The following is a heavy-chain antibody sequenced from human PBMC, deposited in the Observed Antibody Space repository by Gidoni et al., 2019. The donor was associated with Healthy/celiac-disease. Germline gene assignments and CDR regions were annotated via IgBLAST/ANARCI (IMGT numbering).Heavy chain of an antibody. CDR3: ARDSSGYYDAFDI. D-gene: IGHD3-22*01. CDR2: IYSGGST. V-gene: IGHV3-66*01. CDR1: GFTVSSNY. J-gene: IGHJ3*02. Sequence: EVQLVESGGGVVQPGGSLRLSCAASGFTVSSNYMSWVRQAPGKGLEWVSVIYSGGSTYYADSVKGRFTISRDNSKNTLYLQMNSLRAEDTAVYYCARDSSGYYDAFDIWGQGTMVTVSS.